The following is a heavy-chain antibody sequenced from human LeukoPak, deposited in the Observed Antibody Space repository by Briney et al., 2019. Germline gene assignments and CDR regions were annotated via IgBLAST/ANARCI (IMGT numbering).Heavy chain of an antibody. CDR3: ARDGKWELPFDY. CDR1: GFTFNNYG. V-gene: IGHV3-33*01. Sequence: GRSLRLSCAASGFTFNNYGMHWVRQAPGKGLEWVAIIWYNGSNKYYADSVKGRFTISRDNSKNTLYLQMNSLRAEDTAVYYCARDGKWELPFDYWGQGTLVTVSS. J-gene: IGHJ4*02. CDR2: IWYNGSNK. D-gene: IGHD1-26*01.